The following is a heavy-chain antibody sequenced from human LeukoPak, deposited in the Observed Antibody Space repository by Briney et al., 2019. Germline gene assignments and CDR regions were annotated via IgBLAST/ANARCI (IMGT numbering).Heavy chain of an antibody. CDR1: GGSVSTGSSY. Sequence: NPSETLSLTCTLSGGSVSTGSSYWSWIRQPPGKGLEWIGYIYYAGSPNYNPSLKSRVTISVDTSKNQFSLRLSSMTAADTAVYYCARDLQAVAGIYAFDIWGQGTMVTVSS. J-gene: IGHJ3*02. D-gene: IGHD6-19*01. CDR2: IYYAGSP. V-gene: IGHV4-61*01. CDR3: ARDLQAVAGIYAFDI.